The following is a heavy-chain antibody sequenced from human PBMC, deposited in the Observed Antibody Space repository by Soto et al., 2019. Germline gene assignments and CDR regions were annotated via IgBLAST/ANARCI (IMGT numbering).Heavy chain of an antibody. CDR2: ISGSGGST. D-gene: IGHD2-2*01. CDR1: GFTFSSYA. J-gene: IGHJ4*02. V-gene: IGHV3-23*01. CDR3: AKMVHCSSTSCYEKGRGYSYGAFDY. Sequence: EVQLLESGGGLVQPGGSLRLSCAASGFTFSSYAMSWVRQAPGKGLEWVSAISGSGGSTYYADSVKGRFTISRDNSKNTLYLQMNSLRAEDTAVYYCAKMVHCSSTSCYEKGRGYSYGAFDYWGQGTLVTVSS.